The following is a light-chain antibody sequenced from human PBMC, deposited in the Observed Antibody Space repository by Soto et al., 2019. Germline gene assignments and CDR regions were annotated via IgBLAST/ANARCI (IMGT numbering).Light chain of an antibody. CDR3: QQAFSFPLT. V-gene: IGKV1-12*01. CDR2: TSS. Sequence: DIQMTQSPSSVSASVGDRITITCRASQGVSSWVAWYQLKPGRAPKLLIYTSSSLQNGVPSRFRGDVSGTEFTLTISGLQAEDFATYFCQQAFSFPLTFGGGTRVE. J-gene: IGKJ4*01. CDR1: QGVSSW.